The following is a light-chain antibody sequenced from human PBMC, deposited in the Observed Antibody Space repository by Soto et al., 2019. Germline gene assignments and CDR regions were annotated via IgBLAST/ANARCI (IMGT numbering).Light chain of an antibody. Sequence: EIQMTQSPSSLSASVGGSVTLTCRASHCSRTDLGWYPQKPGKAPKRRIYAASGLQGGVQSRFSGSAAGTEFTLPLSSLQPEDFAPYHGLQHNSYPRTFGQGTKVDIK. CDR2: AAS. J-gene: IGKJ1*01. CDR1: HCSRTD. CDR3: LQHNSYPRT. V-gene: IGKV1-17*01.